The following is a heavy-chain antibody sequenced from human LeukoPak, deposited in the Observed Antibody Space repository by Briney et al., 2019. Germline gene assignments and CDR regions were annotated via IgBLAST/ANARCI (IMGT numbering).Heavy chain of an antibody. D-gene: IGHD3-16*01. J-gene: IGHJ4*02. Sequence: EASVKVSCKASGYTFTGYYMHWVRQAPGQGLEWMGWINPNSGGTNYAQKFQGRVTMTRDTSINTAYMELSRPRSDDTAVYYCAKTPPVSPYYFDYWGQGTLVTVSS. CDR3: AKTPPVSPYYFDY. CDR1: GYTFTGYY. V-gene: IGHV1-2*02. CDR2: INPNSGGT.